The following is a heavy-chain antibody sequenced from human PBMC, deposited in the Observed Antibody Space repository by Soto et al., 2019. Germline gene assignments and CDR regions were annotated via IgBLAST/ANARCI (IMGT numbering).Heavy chain of an antibody. CDR3: ARDYSGDYVGWFAP. CDR2: IWYDGSNK. V-gene: IGHV3-33*01. Sequence: QVQLVESGGGVVQPGRSLRLSCAASGFTFSSDGMHWVRQAPGKGLEWVAVIWYDGSNKYDADSVKGRFTISRDNSKNALYLQMNSLRAEDTAVYYCARDYSGDYVGWFAPWGQGTLVTVSS. D-gene: IGHD4-17*01. J-gene: IGHJ5*02. CDR1: GFTFSSDG.